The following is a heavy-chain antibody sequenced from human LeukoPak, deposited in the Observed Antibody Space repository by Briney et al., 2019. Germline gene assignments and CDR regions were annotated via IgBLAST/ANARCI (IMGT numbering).Heavy chain of an antibody. D-gene: IGHD6-13*01. Sequence: GGSLRLSCAASGFTFSSYWMSWVRQAPGKGLEWVAFIRYDGSNKYYADSVKGRFTISRDNSKNTLYLQMNSLRAEDTAVYYCATLAAATNAFDYWGQGTLVTVSS. CDR2: IRYDGSNK. V-gene: IGHV3-30*02. CDR3: ATLAAATNAFDY. J-gene: IGHJ4*02. CDR1: GFTFSSYW.